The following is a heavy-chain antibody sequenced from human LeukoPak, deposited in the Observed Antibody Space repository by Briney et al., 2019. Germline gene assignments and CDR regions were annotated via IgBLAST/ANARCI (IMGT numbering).Heavy chain of an antibody. CDR3: TRDYGDGSSTGCSGSVYFDY. D-gene: IGHD2-2*01. CDR2: INSDGSST. Sequence: PGGSLRLSCAASGFTFSSYCMHWVRQAPGKGLVWVSRINSDGSSTSYADSVKGRFTISRDNAKNTLYLQMNSLRAEDTAVYYCTRDYGDGSSTGCSGSVYFDYWGQGTLVTVSS. V-gene: IGHV3-74*01. CDR1: GFTFSSYC. J-gene: IGHJ4*02.